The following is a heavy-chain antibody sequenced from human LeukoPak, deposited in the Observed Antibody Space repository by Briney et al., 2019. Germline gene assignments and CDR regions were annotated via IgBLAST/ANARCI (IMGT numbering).Heavy chain of an antibody. CDR1: GFTVSSNY. V-gene: IGHV3-53*01. CDR2: IYSSGTT. Sequence: GGSLRLSCAASGFTVSSNYMSWVRQAPGKGLEWVSVIYSSGTTYYADSVKGRFTISRDNSKNTLYLQMNSLRAEDTAVYYCAKSGYNRFDYWGQGTLVTVSS. J-gene: IGHJ4*02. CDR3: AKSGYNRFDY. D-gene: IGHD5-24*01.